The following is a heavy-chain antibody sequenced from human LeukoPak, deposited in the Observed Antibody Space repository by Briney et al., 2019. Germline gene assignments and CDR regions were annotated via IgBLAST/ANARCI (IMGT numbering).Heavy chain of an antibody. V-gene: IGHV3-30*03. CDR1: GFTFSSYG. CDR2: ISYDGSNK. J-gene: IGHJ5*02. D-gene: IGHD6-19*01. Sequence: GGSLRLSCTASGFTFSSYGMHWVRQAPGKGLEWVAVISYDGSNKYYADSVKGRSTISRDNAKNSLYLQMNSLRAEDTAVYYCARSYSSGSNWFDPWGQGTLVTVST. CDR3: ARSYSSGSNWFDP.